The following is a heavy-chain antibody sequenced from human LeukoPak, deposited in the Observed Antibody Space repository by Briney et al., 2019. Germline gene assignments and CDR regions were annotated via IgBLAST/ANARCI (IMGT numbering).Heavy chain of an antibody. V-gene: IGHV6-1*01. CDR1: GDSVSSNSAA. Sequence: SQTLSLTCAISGDSVSSNSAAWNWIRQSPSRGLEWLGRTYYRSKWYNDYAVSVKCRIAINPDTSKNQFSLQLNSVTPEDTAVYYCARGYCSSTSCYTIDYWGQGTLVTVSS. D-gene: IGHD2-2*02. CDR2: TYYRSKWYN. J-gene: IGHJ4*02. CDR3: ARGYCSSTSCYTIDY.